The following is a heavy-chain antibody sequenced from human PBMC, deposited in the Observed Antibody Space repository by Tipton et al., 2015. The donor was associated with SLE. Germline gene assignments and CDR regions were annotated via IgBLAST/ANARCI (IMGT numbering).Heavy chain of an antibody. J-gene: IGHJ3*02. V-gene: IGHV4-34*01. Sequence: TLSLTCTVSGGSISSYYWSWIRQPPGKGLEWIGEINHSGSTNYNPSLKSRVTISVDTSKNQFSLKLSSVTAADTAVYYCARLQPEVGAFGIWGQGTMATVSS. D-gene: IGHD1-1*01. CDR1: GGSISSYY. CDR3: ARLQPEVGAFGI. CDR2: INHSGST.